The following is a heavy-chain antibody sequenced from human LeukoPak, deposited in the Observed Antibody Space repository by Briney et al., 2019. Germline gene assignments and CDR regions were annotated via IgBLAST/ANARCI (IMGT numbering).Heavy chain of an antibody. CDR3: AKGSSGWPNFFDY. Sequence: GGSLRLSCAASGFTFSSYAMSWVRQAPGKGLEWVSAISGSGGSTYYADSVKGRFTISRDNSKNTLYPQMNSLRAEDTAVYYCAKGSSGWPNFFDYWGQGTLVTVSS. CDR1: GFTFSSYA. CDR2: ISGSGGST. D-gene: IGHD6-19*01. V-gene: IGHV3-23*01. J-gene: IGHJ4*02.